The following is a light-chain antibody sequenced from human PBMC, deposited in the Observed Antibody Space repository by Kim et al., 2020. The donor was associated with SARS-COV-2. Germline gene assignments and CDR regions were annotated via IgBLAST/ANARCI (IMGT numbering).Light chain of an antibody. CDR2: DNS. CDR3: QVWDSSYSPGI. V-gene: IGLV3-21*03. Sequence: APGKAATLTGGRDNIGIKSVHWYQQKPGQAPVLVVYDNSDRPSGIPERFSGSNSGNTATLTISRVEAGDEADYYCQVWDSSYSPGIFGGGTQLTVL. CDR1: NIGIKS. J-gene: IGLJ2*01.